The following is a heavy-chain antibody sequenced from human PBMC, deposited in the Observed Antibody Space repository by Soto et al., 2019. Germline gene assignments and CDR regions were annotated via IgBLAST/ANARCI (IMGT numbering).Heavy chain of an antibody. V-gene: IGHV1-18*01. D-gene: IGHD6-19*01. J-gene: IGHJ4*02. CDR1: GYTFTSYG. Sequence: QVQLVQSGAEVKKPGASVKVYCQASGYTFTSYGISWVRQAPGQGLEWMGWISAYNGNTNYAQKLQGRVTMTTDTATSPAYMELWSLRADHTAVDYCARDVGQWLPPDYGGQRTLVTVSS. CDR3: ARDVGQWLPPDY. CDR2: ISAYNGNT.